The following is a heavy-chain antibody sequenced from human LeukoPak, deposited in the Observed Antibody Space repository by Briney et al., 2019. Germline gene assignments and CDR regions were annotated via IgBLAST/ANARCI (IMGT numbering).Heavy chain of an antibody. CDR1: GGSISSGDYY. CDR3: GSDQRQIGAFDI. D-gene: IGHD2-15*01. CDR2: TYYSGST. Sequence: SETLSLTCTVSGGSISSGDYYWSWIRQPPGKGLEWIGYTYYSGSTYYNPSLKSRVTISVDTSKNQFSLKLSSVTAADTAVYYCGSDQRQIGAFDIWGQGTMVTVSS. J-gene: IGHJ3*02. V-gene: IGHV4-30-4*08.